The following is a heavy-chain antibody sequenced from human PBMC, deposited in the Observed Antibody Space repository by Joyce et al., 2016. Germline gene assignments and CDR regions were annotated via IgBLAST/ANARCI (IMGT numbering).Heavy chain of an antibody. CDR1: GYSFTGYW. V-gene: IGHV5-51*01. CDR2: VYPGDTDA. D-gene: IGHD3-10*01. J-gene: IGHJ4*02. Sequence: EVQLVQSGAEVKKPGESLKISCKGSGYSFTGYWFAWVRQMPGKGLEWMVVVYPGDTDARYSPSFQGQVTISADKSITPAYLQWSSLKASDTAMYYSARQTQDYYGSGSPDYWGQGTLVTVSS. CDR3: ARQTQDYYGSGSPDY.